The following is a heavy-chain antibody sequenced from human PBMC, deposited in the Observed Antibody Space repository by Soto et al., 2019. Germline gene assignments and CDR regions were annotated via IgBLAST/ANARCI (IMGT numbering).Heavy chain of an antibody. CDR1: GFTFSSYG. CDR3: AKDLYRDYKNGHFQH. V-gene: IGHV3-30*18. Sequence: QVQLVESGGGVVQPGRSLRLSCAASGFTFSSYGMHWVRQAPGKGLEWVAVISYDGSNKYYADSVKGRFTISRDNSKNTLYLQMNSLRAEDTDVYYCAKDLYRDYKNGHFQHWGQGTLVTVSS. J-gene: IGHJ1*01. D-gene: IGHD4-17*01. CDR2: ISYDGSNK.